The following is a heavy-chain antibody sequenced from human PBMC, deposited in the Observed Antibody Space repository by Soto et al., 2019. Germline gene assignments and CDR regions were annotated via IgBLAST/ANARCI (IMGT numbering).Heavy chain of an antibody. CDR2: INHSGST. D-gene: IGHD1-7*01. CDR3: ARAERTGTTGYYYYMDV. Sequence: SETLSLTCAVYGGSFSGYYWSWIRQPPGKGLEWIGEINHSGSTNYNPSLKSRVTISVDTSKKQFSLKLSSVTAADTAVYYCARAERTGTTGYYYYMDVWGKGTTVTVSS. V-gene: IGHV4-34*01. J-gene: IGHJ6*03. CDR1: GGSFSGYY.